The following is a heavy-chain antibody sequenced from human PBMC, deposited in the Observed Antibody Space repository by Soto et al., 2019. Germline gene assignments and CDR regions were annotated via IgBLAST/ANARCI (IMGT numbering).Heavy chain of an antibody. CDR3: ARSSGSYSKWFDP. Sequence: QVRLVQSGAEARRPGASVKVSCKASGDSFTGYYIHWVRQAPGQGLEWMGWISLTSGSTNFAEKFRGWATVTRDTSTSTAYLELSSLTSNDTAVYYCARSSGSYSKWFDPWGQGTLVTVFS. CDR1: GDSFTGYY. D-gene: IGHD3-10*01. CDR2: ISLTSGST. V-gene: IGHV1-2*04. J-gene: IGHJ5*02.